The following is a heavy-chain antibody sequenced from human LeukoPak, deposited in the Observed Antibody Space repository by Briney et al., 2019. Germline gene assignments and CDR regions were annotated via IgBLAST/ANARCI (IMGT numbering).Heavy chain of an antibody. Sequence: GASVKVSCKASGDTFTGYYMPWVGQAPGRGLEWIGWVNPNSGGTNYAQKFQGRVTMTRDTSISTAYMELSRLRSDDTAAYYCARDRAVARHIKGWFDPWGQGTLVTVSS. CDR3: ARDRAVARHIKGWFDP. J-gene: IGHJ5*02. CDR2: VNPNSGGT. CDR1: GDTFTGYY. V-gene: IGHV1-2*02.